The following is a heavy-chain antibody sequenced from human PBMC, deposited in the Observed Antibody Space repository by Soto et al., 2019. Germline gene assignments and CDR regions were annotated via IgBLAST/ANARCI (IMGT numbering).Heavy chain of an antibody. CDR1: GYSFTSYW. Sequence: LGESLKISCKGSGYSFTSYWIGWVRQMPGKSLEWMGIIYPGDSDTRYSPSLQGQVTISADKSISTAYLQWSSLKASDTAMYYCATSSIVVVPAAMENYYYGMDVWGQGTTVTVSS. J-gene: IGHJ6*02. CDR2: IYPGDSDT. D-gene: IGHD2-2*01. V-gene: IGHV5-51*01. CDR3: ATSSIVVVPAAMENYYYGMDV.